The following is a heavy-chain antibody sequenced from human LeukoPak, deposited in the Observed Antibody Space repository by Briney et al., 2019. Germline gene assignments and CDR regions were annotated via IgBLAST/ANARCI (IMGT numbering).Heavy chain of an antibody. CDR3: TREDDLTGYLIPFDY. CDR2: IRSKAYGGTT. D-gene: IGHD3-9*01. V-gene: IGHV3-49*04. Sequence: AGGSLRLSCAASGFTVSSNYMSWVRQAPGKGLEWVGFIRSKAYGGTTEYAASVKGRFTISRDDSKSIAYLQMNSLKTEDTAVYYCTREDDLTGYLIPFDYWGQGTLVTVSS. CDR1: GFTVSSNY. J-gene: IGHJ4*02.